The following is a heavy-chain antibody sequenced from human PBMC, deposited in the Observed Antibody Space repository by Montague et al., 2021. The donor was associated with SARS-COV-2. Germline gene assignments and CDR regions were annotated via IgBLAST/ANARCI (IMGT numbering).Heavy chain of an antibody. J-gene: IGHJ4*02. V-gene: IGHV4-61*01. CDR3: ARVGNCLGDY. Sequence: SETLSLTCTVSSDSVSSGKYFWAWIRQPPGKGLEWIGYIFYSGSANYNPSLKSRVTISVDTSNNQFSLKLTSMSAADTAVYYCARVGNCLGDYWGQGTLVTVSS. CDR1: SDSVSSGKYF. D-gene: IGHD2-21*01. CDR2: IFYSGSA.